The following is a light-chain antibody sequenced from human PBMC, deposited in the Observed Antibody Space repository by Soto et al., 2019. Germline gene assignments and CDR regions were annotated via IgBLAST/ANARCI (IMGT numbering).Light chain of an antibody. CDR2: EVS. CDR3: SSYTSSSSYV. J-gene: IGLJ1*01. Sequence: HSVLTQPASVSGSPGQSITISCTGTSGDVGAYNFVSWYQQYPGKAPKLMIYEVSHRPSGVSIRFSGSKSGNTASLTISGLQAEDEADYYCSSYTSSSSYVFGTGTKVTVL. CDR1: SGDVGAYNF. V-gene: IGLV2-14*01.